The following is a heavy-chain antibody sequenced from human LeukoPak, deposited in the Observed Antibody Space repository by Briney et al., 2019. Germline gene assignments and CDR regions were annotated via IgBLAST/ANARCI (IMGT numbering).Heavy chain of an antibody. CDR3: AAVIDY. CDR1: GFTFSSYW. Sequence: GGSLRLSCAASGFTFSSYWMNWIRQAPGKGLEWISYISNSGNTKYYADSVKGRFTISRDNANNSVYLQMNNLRAEDTAVYYCAAVIDYWGQGTLVTVSS. CDR2: ISNSGNTK. V-gene: IGHV3-48*04. J-gene: IGHJ4*02.